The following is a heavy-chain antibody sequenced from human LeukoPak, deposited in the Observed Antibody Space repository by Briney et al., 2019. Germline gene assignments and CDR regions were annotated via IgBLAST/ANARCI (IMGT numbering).Heavy chain of an antibody. Sequence: GESLKISCKGSGYGFSNYWIAWVRQMPGKGLEWMGIIYPGDSDTRYSPSFQGQVTISADKSISTAYLQWSSLKASDTAMYYCARRVSGYYYFDYWGQGTLVTVSS. V-gene: IGHV5-51*01. J-gene: IGHJ4*02. D-gene: IGHD5-12*01. CDR2: IYPGDSDT. CDR3: ARRVSGYYYFDY. CDR1: GYGFSNYW.